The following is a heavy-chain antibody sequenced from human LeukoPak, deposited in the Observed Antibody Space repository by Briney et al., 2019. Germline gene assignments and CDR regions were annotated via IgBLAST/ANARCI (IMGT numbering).Heavy chain of an antibody. CDR1: GFTVSSNY. D-gene: IGHD6-13*01. CDR3: ARDRYEQQLAYYYYYGMDV. J-gene: IGHJ6*02. Sequence: PGGSLRLSCAASGFTVSSNYMSWVRQAPGKGLEWVSVIYSGGSTYYADSVRGRFTISRDNSKNTLYLQMNSLRAEDTAVYYCARDRYEQQLAYYYYYGMDVWGQGTTVTVSS. V-gene: IGHV3-66*01. CDR2: IYSGGST.